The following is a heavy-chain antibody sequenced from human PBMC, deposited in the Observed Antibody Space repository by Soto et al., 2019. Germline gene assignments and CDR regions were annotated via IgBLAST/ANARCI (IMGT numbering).Heavy chain of an antibody. V-gene: IGHV2-5*02. J-gene: IGHJ6*02. CDR2: IYWDDDK. D-gene: IGHD1-20*01. CDR3: ADGMTDGAGMDV. CDR1: GLSLSTSGVG. Sequence: QITLKESGPTLVKPTQTLTLTCTFSGLSLSTSGVGVGWIRQPPGKALEWLALIYWDDDKRYSPSLKSRLTSTKDTSKTQVVLITTNMDPVDTATYYCADGMTDGAGMDVWGQGTTVTVSS.